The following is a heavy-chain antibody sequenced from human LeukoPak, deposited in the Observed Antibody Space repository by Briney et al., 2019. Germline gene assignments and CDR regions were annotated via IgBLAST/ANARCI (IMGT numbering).Heavy chain of an antibody. V-gene: IGHV4-34*01. CDR1: GGSFSGYY. CDR3: ARLSGGSYYYYYYGMDV. J-gene: IGHJ6*02. CDR2: INHSGST. D-gene: IGHD1-26*01. Sequence: SETLSLTCAVYGGSFSGYYWSWIRQPPGKGLEWIGEINHSGSTNYNPSLKSRVTISVDTSKNQFSLKLSSVTAADTAVFYCARLSGGSYYYYYYGMDVWGQGTTVTVSS.